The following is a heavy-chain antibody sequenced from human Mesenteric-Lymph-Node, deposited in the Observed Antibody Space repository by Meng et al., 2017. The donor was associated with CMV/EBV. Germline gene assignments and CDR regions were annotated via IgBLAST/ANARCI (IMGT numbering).Heavy chain of an antibody. V-gene: IGHV3-30*03. J-gene: IGHJ5*02. CDR3: ARGYTSSAVSNWFDP. CDR2: ISDDGNKI. D-gene: IGHD3-16*02. Sequence: SGFTFSSWGMRWVRQAAGEGLEWVEKISDDGNKIFYADYVKGRFTISRDDSKNTLYLQMNSLRTEDTAVYYCARGYTSSAVSNWFDPWGQGTLVTVSS. CDR1: GFTFSSWG.